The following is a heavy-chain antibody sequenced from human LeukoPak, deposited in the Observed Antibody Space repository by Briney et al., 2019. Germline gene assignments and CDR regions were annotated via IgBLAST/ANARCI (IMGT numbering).Heavy chain of an antibody. CDR3: AKGGENWSPDY. CDR2: ISYDGSNK. Sequence: GGSLRLSCAASGFTFSSHAMHWVRQAPGKGLEWVAVISYDGSNKYYTDSVKGRFTISRDNSKNTLYLQMNSLRAEDTAVYYCAKGGENWSPDYWGQGTLVTVSS. J-gene: IGHJ4*02. V-gene: IGHV3-30-3*01. CDR1: GFTFSSHA. D-gene: IGHD1-1*01.